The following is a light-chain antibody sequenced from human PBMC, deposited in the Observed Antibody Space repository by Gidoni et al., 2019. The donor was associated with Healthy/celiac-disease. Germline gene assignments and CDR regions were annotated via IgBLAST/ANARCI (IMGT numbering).Light chain of an antibody. CDR2: KAS. Sequence: DIQMTQSPSTLSASVGDRVTITCRARQSISSWLAWYQQKPGKAPKLLIYKASSLESGVPSSFSGSGSGTEFTLTISSLQPDDFATYYCQQYRTFGQGTKVEIK. CDR3: QQYRT. J-gene: IGKJ1*01. V-gene: IGKV1-5*03. CDR1: QSISSW.